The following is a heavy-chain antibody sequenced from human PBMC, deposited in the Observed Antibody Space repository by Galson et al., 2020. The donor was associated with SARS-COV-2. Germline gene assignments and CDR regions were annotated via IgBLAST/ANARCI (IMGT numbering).Heavy chain of an antibody. CDR3: VRGLSGDGPYYDFYVMDV. J-gene: IGHJ6*02. CDR2: INHSTGTA. CDR1: GYRITGYN. D-gene: IGHD3-16*01. V-gene: IGHV1-2*02. Sequence: HGASLKISCKASGYRITGYNRYWVRPPPGQRHENIGCINHSTGTASSEKRLQDRVTMTSAMSITTAFLELSGLRFDDTDVYYFVRGLSGDGPYYDFYVMDVWGQGTTVTVSS.